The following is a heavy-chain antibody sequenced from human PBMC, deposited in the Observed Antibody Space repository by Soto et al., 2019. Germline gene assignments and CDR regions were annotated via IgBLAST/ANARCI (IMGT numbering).Heavy chain of an antibody. CDR2: IYYSGMP. V-gene: IGHV4-31*03. D-gene: IGHD1-26*01. CDR1: GGSMSNGAYL. Sequence: QVQLQESGPGLVKPSETLSLTCTVSGGSMSNGAYLWSWIRQHPGKGLEWIAYIYYSGMPYYSPSLKSRITISANTSQNHFSLKLTAVTAADTAVYFGESERRDGNSYTPDYWGQGTLVTVSS. CDR3: ESERRDGNSYTPDY. J-gene: IGHJ4*02.